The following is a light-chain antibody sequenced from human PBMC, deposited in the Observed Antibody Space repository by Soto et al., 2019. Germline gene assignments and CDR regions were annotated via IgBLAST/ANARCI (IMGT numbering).Light chain of an antibody. Sequence: DIPMTQSPSSLSASVGDRVTITCRASQSISSYLNWYQQKPGKAPKLLIYDASSLQSGVPSKFSLSGSGRDFTLTISSLQPEDFASYYCQQSYSTPQKSFGQGTKVEIK. CDR3: QQSYSTPQKS. CDR2: DAS. V-gene: IGKV1-39*01. J-gene: IGKJ1*01. CDR1: QSISSY.